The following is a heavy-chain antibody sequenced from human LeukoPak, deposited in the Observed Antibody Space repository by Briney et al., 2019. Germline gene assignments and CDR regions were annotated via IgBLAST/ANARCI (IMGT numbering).Heavy chain of an antibody. Sequence: SETQSLTCTVSGGSISSSSYYWGWIRQPPGKGLEWIGSIYYSGTTYYNPSLKSLVTISVDTSKNQFSLKLSSVTAADTAVYYCARRSIAVAAWFDPWGQGTLVTVSS. J-gene: IGHJ5*02. CDR2: IYYSGTT. V-gene: IGHV4-39*01. D-gene: IGHD6-19*01. CDR1: GGSISSSSYY. CDR3: ARRSIAVAAWFDP.